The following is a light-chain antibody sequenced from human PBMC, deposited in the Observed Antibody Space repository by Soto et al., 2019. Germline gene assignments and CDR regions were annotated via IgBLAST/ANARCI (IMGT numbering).Light chain of an antibody. CDR1: ENIETF. J-gene: IGKJ5*01. Sequence: GDRVTITCRASENIETFLAWYQQKPGKAPKPLIQRASSLQNGVPLRFSGSGSGTEFTLTISSLQPDDFATYYCQQSKSPPITFAQGTRLEIK. CDR2: RAS. V-gene: IGKV1-5*03. CDR3: QQSKSPPIT.